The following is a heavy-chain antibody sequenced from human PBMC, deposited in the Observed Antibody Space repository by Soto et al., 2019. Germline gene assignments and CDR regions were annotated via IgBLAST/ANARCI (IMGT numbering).Heavy chain of an antibody. Sequence: PGGSLRLSCAASGFSFSDYYMTWIRQAPGKGLEWVSYISSTSGTISYAGSVKGRFTISRDNAKNSLSLQMNSLRAEDTAVYYCARAVYASKTEFDNWGQGTLVTVS. V-gene: IGHV3-11*01. D-gene: IGHD2-8*01. CDR2: ISSTSGTI. CDR1: GFSFSDYY. J-gene: IGHJ4*02. CDR3: ARAVYASKTEFDN.